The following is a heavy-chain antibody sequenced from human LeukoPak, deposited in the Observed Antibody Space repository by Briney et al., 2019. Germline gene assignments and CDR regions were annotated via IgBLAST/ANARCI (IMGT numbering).Heavy chain of an antibody. Sequence: SETLSLTCTVSGGSISSYYWSWIRQPPGKGLEWIGYIYTSGSTNYNPSLKSRVTISVDTSKNQFSLQLSSVTAADTAVYYCAATVTTDNWFDPWGQGTLVTVSS. D-gene: IGHD4-11*01. CDR2: IYTSGST. J-gene: IGHJ5*02. V-gene: IGHV4-4*09. CDR1: GGSISSYY. CDR3: AATVTTDNWFDP.